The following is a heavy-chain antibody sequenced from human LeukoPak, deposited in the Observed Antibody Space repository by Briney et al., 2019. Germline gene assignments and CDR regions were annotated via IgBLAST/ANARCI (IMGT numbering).Heavy chain of an antibody. Sequence: SETLSLTCTVSGGSISSYYWSWIRQPPGKGLEWIGYIYYSGSTNYNPSLKSRVTISVDTSKNQFSLKLNSVTAADTAVYYCASGYSSGWPTAYWGQGTLVTVSS. V-gene: IGHV4-59*01. CDR1: GGSISSYY. D-gene: IGHD6-19*01. J-gene: IGHJ4*02. CDR3: ASGYSSGWPTAY. CDR2: IYYSGST.